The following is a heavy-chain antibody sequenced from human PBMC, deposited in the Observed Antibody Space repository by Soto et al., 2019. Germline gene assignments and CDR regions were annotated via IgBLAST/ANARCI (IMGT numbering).Heavy chain of an antibody. J-gene: IGHJ5*02. CDR3: ARRWGDSSSGYWFYP. V-gene: IGHV3-66*04. CDR2: IYSGGST. Sequence: EVQLVESGGGLVQPGGSLSLSCAASGFTVSSNYMSWVRQAPGKGLEWVSVIYSGGSTYYADSVKGRFTISRDNSKNKLYIQMYRVSAEETDVYYCARRWGDSSSGYWFYPWGHGTLVTVSS. D-gene: IGHD6-13*01. CDR1: GFTVSSNY.